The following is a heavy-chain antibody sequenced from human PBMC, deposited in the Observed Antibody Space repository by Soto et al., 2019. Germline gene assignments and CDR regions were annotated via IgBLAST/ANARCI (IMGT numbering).Heavy chain of an antibody. V-gene: IGHV3-66*01. Sequence: GGSLRLSCEASGFTVISNRMSWVRQAPGKGLEWVSVIHSGGTTFYADSVKGRFTISRDNSKNTLYLQMSSLRVEDTAVYYCARDRCSSTSCYAPDDAFDIWGQGTMVTVSS. CDR1: GFTVISNR. J-gene: IGHJ3*02. CDR3: ARDRCSSTSCYAPDDAFDI. D-gene: IGHD2-2*01. CDR2: IHSGGTT.